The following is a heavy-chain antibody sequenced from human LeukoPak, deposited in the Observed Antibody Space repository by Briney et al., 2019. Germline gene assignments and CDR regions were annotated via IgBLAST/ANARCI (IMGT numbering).Heavy chain of an antibody. V-gene: IGHV3-9*01. CDR3: AKDMNSYGSGSSYNPWGPFDS. CDR1: GFTFDNYA. CDR2: IAWNSGNT. D-gene: IGHD3-10*01. Sequence: GGSLRLSCAASGFTFDNYAMHWVRQAPGKGLEWVSGIAWNSGNTGFADSVKSRFTVSRDNAENSLYLEMNSLTPEDAAFYFCAKDMNSYGSGSSYNPWGPFDSWGQGTLVTVSS. J-gene: IGHJ4*02.